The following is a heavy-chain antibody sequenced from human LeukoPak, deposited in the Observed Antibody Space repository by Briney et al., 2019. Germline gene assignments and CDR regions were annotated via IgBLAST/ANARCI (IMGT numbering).Heavy chain of an antibody. CDR3: ARGRWLIDY. D-gene: IGHD4-23*01. Sequence: ASVKVSCTASGYTFTSYYVHWVRPAPGQGLEWMGMINPSDDSTNYAQNFQGRVTMTRDTSTSTVHMELSSLRAEDTAVYYCARGRWLIDYWGQGTLVTVSS. CDR2: INPSDDST. CDR1: GYTFTSYY. J-gene: IGHJ4*02. V-gene: IGHV1-46*01.